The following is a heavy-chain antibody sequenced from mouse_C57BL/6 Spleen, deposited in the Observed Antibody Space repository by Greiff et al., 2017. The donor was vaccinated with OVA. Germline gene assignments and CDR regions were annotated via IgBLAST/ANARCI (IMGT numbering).Heavy chain of an antibody. CDR1: GYSITSGYY. J-gene: IGHJ2*01. D-gene: IGHD2-3*01. Sequence: VLLQQSGPGLVKPSQSLSLTCSVTGYSITSGYYCNWIRQFPGNKLAWMVYICYDGSNNYNPSLKNRISITRDTSKNQFFLKLNSVTTEDTATYYCAREGGYGYYPFDYWGQGTTLTVAS. CDR3: AREGGYGYYPFDY. V-gene: IGHV3-6*01. CDR2: ICYDGSN.